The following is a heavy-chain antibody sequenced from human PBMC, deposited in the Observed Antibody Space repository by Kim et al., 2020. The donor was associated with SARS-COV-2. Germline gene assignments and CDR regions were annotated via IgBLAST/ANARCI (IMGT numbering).Heavy chain of an antibody. CDR2: ISSSGSTI. D-gene: IGHD3-10*01. J-gene: IGHJ6*02. V-gene: IGHV3-11*01. Sequence: GGSLRLSCAASGFTFSDYYMSWIRQAPGKGLEWVSYISSSGSTIYYADSVKGRFTISRDNSKNSLYLQMNSLRAEDTAVYYCARELEDGDRYYYYGMDVWGQGTTVTVSS. CDR1: GFTFSDYY. CDR3: ARELEDGDRYYYYGMDV.